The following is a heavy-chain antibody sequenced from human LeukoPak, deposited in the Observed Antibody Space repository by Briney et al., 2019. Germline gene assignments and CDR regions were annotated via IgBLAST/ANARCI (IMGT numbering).Heavy chain of an antibody. Sequence: GGSLRLSCAASGFTFSSYAMHWVRQAPGKGLEWVAVISYDGSNKYYADSVKGRFTISRDNSKNTLYLQMNSLRAEDTAVYYCASLESDFDWLLVWGQGTLVTVSS. CDR3: ASLESDFDWLLV. J-gene: IGHJ4*02. CDR1: GFTFSSYA. D-gene: IGHD3-9*01. V-gene: IGHV3-30-3*01. CDR2: ISYDGSNK.